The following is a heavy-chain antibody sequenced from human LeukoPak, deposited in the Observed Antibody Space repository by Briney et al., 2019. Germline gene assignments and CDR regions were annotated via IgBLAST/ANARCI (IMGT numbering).Heavy chain of an antibody. CDR2: INHSGST. J-gene: IGHJ5*02. D-gene: IGHD3-3*01. V-gene: IGHV4-34*01. CDR3: ARVWVNDFWSAYWGFDP. Sequence: LDTLSLTCAVSGGSLSGYYWSWIRQPPGQGLEWIGEINHSGSTNYNPSLKSRVSISVGTSKNQFCLKLSSVTAADTAVYYCARVWVNDFWSAYWGFDPWGQGTLVTVSS. CDR1: GGSLSGYY.